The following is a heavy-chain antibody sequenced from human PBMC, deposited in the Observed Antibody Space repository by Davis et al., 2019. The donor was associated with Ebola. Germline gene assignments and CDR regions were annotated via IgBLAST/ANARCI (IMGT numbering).Heavy chain of an antibody. Sequence: GESLKISCAASGFTFSSYSMNWVRQAPGKGLECVSAVSDSGVSTHYADSVKGRFTISRDNSKNTLYLQMNSLRAEDTAVYYCAKNLFGRSSFGEFWGQGTLVTVSS. D-gene: IGHD3-10*01. J-gene: IGHJ4*02. CDR3: AKNLFGRSSFGEF. CDR1: GFTFSSYS. CDR2: VSDSGVST. V-gene: IGHV3-23*01.